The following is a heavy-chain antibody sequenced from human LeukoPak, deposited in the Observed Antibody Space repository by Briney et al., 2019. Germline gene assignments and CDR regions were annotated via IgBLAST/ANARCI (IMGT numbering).Heavy chain of an antibody. CDR2: IYPGDSDT. J-gene: IGHJ4*02. Sequence: RGESLKISCKGSGHSFTSYWIGWVRQMPGKGLEWMGIIYPGDSDTRYSPSFQGQVTISADNSISTAYLQWSSLKASDTAMYYCARLRWVVVAATGADYWGQGTLVTVSS. CDR3: ARLRWVVVAATGADY. V-gene: IGHV5-51*01. CDR1: GHSFTSYW. D-gene: IGHD2-15*01.